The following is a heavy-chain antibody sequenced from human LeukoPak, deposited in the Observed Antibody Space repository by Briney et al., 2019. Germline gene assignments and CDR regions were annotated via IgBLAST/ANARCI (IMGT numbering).Heavy chain of an antibody. CDR1: GFTFSHYA. D-gene: IGHD5-24*01. J-gene: IGHJ4*02. CDR3: VKDGVRGDGYNLYYFDY. Sequence: PGGSLRLSCSASGFTFSHYAMHWVRQAPGKGLEYVSAISSNGGITHYADSVKGRFTISRDNSKNTLYLQMSSLRAEDTAVFYCVKDGVRGDGYNLYYFDYWGQGTLVTVSS. V-gene: IGHV3-64D*09. CDR2: ISSNGGIT.